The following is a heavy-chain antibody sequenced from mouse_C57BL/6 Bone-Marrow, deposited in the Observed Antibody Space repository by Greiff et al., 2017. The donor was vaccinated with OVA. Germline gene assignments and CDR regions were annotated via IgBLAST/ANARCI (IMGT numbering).Heavy chain of an antibody. V-gene: IGHV1-69*01. D-gene: IGHD1-1*01. CDR3: ASRYYGSSYEYFDV. CDR2: IDPSDSYT. J-gene: IGHJ1*03. CDR1: GYTFTSYW. Sequence: QVQLQQSGAELVMPGASVKLSCKASGYTFTSYWMHWVKQRPGQGLEWIGEIDPSDSYTNYNQKFKGKSTLTVDKSSSTAYMQLSSLTSEDSAVYYCASRYYGSSYEYFDVWGTGTTVTVSS.